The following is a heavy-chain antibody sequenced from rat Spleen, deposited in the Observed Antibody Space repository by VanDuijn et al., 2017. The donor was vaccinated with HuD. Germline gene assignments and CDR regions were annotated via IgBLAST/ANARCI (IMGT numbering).Heavy chain of an antibody. CDR1: GFTFSNYW. J-gene: IGHJ2*01. CDR3: AVSGYGY. Sequence: EVQLVETGGGLVQPGRSLKLSCVASGFTFSNYWMYWVRQAPGKGREWLSSISSDGGNTYYQESVKGRFTISRDNAENTVYLQMNSLRSEETATYYCAVSGYGYWGQGVMVTVSS. D-gene: IGHD4-3*01. V-gene: IGHV5-58*01. CDR2: ISSDGGNT.